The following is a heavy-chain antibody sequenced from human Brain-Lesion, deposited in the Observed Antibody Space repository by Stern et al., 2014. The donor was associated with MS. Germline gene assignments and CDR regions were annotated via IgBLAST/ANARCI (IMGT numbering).Heavy chain of an antibody. CDR2: LFNSGST. CDR1: GGSISSGGYY. CDR3: ARGRVVPGFQYYATDV. D-gene: IGHD2-2*01. V-gene: IGHV4-61*02. Sequence: VQLVESGPGLVKPSQTLSLSCTVSGGSISSGGYYWSWIRQPAGKGLEWIGRLFNSGSTSHNPSLKSRVTISIDPSKNQFSLRLNSMTAADTAVYYCARGRVVPGFQYYATDVWGQGTTVIVSS. J-gene: IGHJ6*02.